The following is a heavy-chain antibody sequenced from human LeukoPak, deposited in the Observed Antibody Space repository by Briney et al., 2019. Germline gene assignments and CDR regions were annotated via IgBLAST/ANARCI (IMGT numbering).Heavy chain of an antibody. J-gene: IGHJ3*02. Sequence: GGSLRLSCAASGFTFSSYSMNWVRQAPGKGLEWVSSISSSGSTIYYADSVKGRFTISRDNAKNSLYLQMNSLRAEDTAVYYCAREDGVASDAFDIWGQGTMVTVSS. CDR1: GFTFSSYS. V-gene: IGHV3-21*04. CDR2: ISSSGSTI. CDR3: AREDGVASDAFDI. D-gene: IGHD3-3*01.